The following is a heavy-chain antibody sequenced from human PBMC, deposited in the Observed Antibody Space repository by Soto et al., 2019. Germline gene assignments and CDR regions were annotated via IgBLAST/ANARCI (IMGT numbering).Heavy chain of an antibody. CDR1: GFTFSSYG. CDR3: AKDSRIVVVTAPYDY. Sequence: QVQLVESGGGVVQPGRSLRLSCAASGFTFSSYGMHWVRQAPGKGLEWVAVISYDGSNKCYADSVKGRFTISRDNSKNTLYLQMNSLRAEDTAVYYCAKDSRIVVVTAPYDYWGQGTLVTVSS. D-gene: IGHD2-21*02. CDR2: ISYDGSNK. J-gene: IGHJ4*02. V-gene: IGHV3-30*18.